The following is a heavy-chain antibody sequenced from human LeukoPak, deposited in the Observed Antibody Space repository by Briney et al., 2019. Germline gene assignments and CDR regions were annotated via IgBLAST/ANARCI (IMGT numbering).Heavy chain of an antibody. J-gene: IGHJ5*02. V-gene: IGHV4-59*01. CDR3: ATYDFWSGYPT. CDR2: IYNSGSS. D-gene: IGHD3-3*01. CDR1: GGSISSYY. Sequence: KSSETLSLTCTVSGGSISSYYWSWIRQPPGKGLEWIGYIYNSGSSNYNPSLKSRVSISVDTSKNQFSLKLSSVTAADTAVYYCATYDFWSGYPTWGQGTLVTVSS.